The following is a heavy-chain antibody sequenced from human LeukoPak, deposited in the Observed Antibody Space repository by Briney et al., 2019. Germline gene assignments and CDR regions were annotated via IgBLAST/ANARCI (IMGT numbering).Heavy chain of an antibody. V-gene: IGHV3-23*01. Sequence: GGSLRLSCAASGFTFSSYAMSWVRQAPGKGLEWVSAISGSGGSTYYADSVKGRFTISSDNSKNTLYLQMNSLRAEDTAVYYCAKVTVLRYFDWLRNYFDYWGQGTLVTVSS. CDR2: ISGSGGST. J-gene: IGHJ4*02. CDR1: GFTFSSYA. CDR3: AKVTVLRYFDWLRNYFDY. D-gene: IGHD3-9*01.